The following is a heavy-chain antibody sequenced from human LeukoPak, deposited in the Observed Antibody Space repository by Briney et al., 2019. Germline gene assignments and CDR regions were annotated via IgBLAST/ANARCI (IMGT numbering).Heavy chain of an antibody. Sequence: GGSLRLSCAASGFIFSDYYMSWIRQTPEKGLEWLSYISSSSGYKNYADSLKGRFTISRDNAENSVYLQMNSLSAEDTAVYYCARQGLYDSSDFWTFQHWGQGTLVTVSS. D-gene: IGHD3/OR15-3a*01. CDR2: ISSSSGYK. J-gene: IGHJ1*01. CDR3: ARQGLYDSSDFWTFQH. CDR1: GFIFSDYY. V-gene: IGHV3-11*06.